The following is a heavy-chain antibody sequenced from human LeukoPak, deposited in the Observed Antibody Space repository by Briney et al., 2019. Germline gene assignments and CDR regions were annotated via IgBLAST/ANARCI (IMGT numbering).Heavy chain of an antibody. D-gene: IGHD3/OR15-3a*01. CDR1: SFSISSGHY. CDR3: ARDVDRLDY. CDR2: IYHSGPT. J-gene: IGHJ4*02. Sequence: SETLSLTCSVSSFSISSGHYWGWIRPPPGKGLEWIGSIYHSGPTYYNPSLKSRVTISVDTSKNHFSLTLTSVTAADTAVYYCARDVDRLDYWGQGTLVTVSS. V-gene: IGHV4-38-2*02.